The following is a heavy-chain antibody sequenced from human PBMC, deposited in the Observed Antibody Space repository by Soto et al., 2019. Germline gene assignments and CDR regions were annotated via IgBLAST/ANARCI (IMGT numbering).Heavy chain of an antibody. CDR2: IYPGDSDT. D-gene: IGHD3-10*01. CDR1: GYSFISYW. Sequence: PGESLKISCKGSGYSFISYWIGWVRQMPGKGLEWMGIIYPGDSDTRYSPSFQGQVTISADKSISTAYLQWSSLKASDTAMYYCAGGGVRGVITRTRDYYGMDVWGQRTTVTVSS. CDR3: AGGGVRGVITRTRDYYGMDV. J-gene: IGHJ6*02. V-gene: IGHV5-51*01.